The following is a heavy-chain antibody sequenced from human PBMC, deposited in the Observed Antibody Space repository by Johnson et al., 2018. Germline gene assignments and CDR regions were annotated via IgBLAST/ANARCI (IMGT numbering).Heavy chain of an antibody. J-gene: IGHJ6*03. CDR2: ISWNSGTI. CDR1: GFTFDDYA. CDR3: AKDKVTGGTYSEPRGGYYYYYYMCV. Sequence: VQLVESGGDLVQPGRSLRLSCAASGFTFDDYAMHWVRQAPGKGLEWVSGISWNSGTIAYADSVRGRLTISRDNAKNSPYLQINSLRAVDTALYYCAKDKVTGGTYSEPRGGYYYYYYMCVWGKGTTVTVSS. V-gene: IGHV3-9*01. D-gene: IGHD1-26*01.